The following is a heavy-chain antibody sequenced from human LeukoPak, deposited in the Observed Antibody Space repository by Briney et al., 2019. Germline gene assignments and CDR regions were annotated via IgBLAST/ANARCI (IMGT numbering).Heavy chain of an antibody. CDR1: GFTFSSYA. D-gene: IGHD2-21*02. J-gene: IGHJ2*01. CDR3: ARDRGAYCGGDCYSPLSNWYFDL. V-gene: IGHV3-21*01. CDR2: IAGSSGYI. Sequence: GGSLRLSCAASGFTFSSYAKSWVRQAPGKGLEWVSSIAGSSGYISYADSVKGRFTISRDNAKKSLYLQMTSLTAEDTAVYYCARDRGAYCGGDCYSPLSNWYFDLWGRGTLVTVSS.